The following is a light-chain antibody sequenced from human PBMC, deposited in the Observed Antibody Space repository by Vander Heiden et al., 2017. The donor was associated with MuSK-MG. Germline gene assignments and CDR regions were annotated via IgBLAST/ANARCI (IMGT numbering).Light chain of an antibody. V-gene: IGLV2-11*01. J-gene: IGLJ2*01. Sequence: QSALTQPRSVSGSPGQSVTISCTGTSSDVGGYNYVSWYQQHPGKAPKLMIYDVSKRPSGVPDRFSGSKSGNTASLTISGLQAEDEADYYCCSYAGSQVVFGGGTKLTGL. CDR2: DVS. CDR1: SSDVGGYNY. CDR3: CSYAGSQVV.